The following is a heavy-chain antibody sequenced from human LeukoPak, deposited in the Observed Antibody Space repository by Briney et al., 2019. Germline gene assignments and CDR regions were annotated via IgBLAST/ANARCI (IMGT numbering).Heavy chain of an antibody. Sequence: PGGSLRLSCVASGFTFSNYEMNWVRQAPGKGLEWVSYISTSGSTISYADSVKGRFTISRDNAKNSLFLQMNSLRAEDTAVYYCARGAPYYGSNGLFDYWGQGTLVTVSS. CDR2: ISTSGSTI. CDR1: GFTFSNYE. CDR3: ARGAPYYGSNGLFDY. V-gene: IGHV3-48*03. D-gene: IGHD3-22*01. J-gene: IGHJ4*02.